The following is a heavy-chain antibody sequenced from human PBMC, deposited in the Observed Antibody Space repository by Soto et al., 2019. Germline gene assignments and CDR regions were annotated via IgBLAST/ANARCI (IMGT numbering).Heavy chain of an antibody. CDR2: FDPEDGET. D-gene: IGHD3-22*01. CDR1: GYTLTELS. Sequence: ASVKVSCKVSGYTLTELSMHWVRQAPGKGLEWMGGFDPEDGETIYAQKFQGRVTMTEDTSTDTAYMELSSLRSEDTAVYYCATDRRDYYGSSGFRYDAFDIWGQGTTVTVSS. J-gene: IGHJ3*02. V-gene: IGHV1-24*01. CDR3: ATDRRDYYGSSGFRYDAFDI.